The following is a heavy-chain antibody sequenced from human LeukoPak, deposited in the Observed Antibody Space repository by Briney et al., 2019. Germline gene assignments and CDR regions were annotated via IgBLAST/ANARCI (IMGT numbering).Heavy chain of an antibody. D-gene: IGHD6-19*01. Sequence: GGSLRLSCAASGFTFSSYGMHWVRQAPGKGLEWVAVISYDGSNKYYADSVKGRFTISRDNSKNTLYLQMNSLRAEDTAVYYCAKDRSAVALGPHFDYWGQGTLVTVSS. CDR1: GFTFSSYG. V-gene: IGHV3-30*18. J-gene: IGHJ4*02. CDR3: AKDRSAVALGPHFDY. CDR2: ISYDGSNK.